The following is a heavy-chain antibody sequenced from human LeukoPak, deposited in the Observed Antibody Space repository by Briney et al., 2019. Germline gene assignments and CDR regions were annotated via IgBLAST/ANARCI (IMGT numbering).Heavy chain of an antibody. D-gene: IGHD6-13*01. CDR2: IYHSGST. CDR1: GYSISSGYY. V-gene: IGHV4-38-2*02. CDR3: ATLATNGIVSSSFSY. J-gene: IGHJ4*02. Sequence: PSETLSLTCTVCGYSISSGYYWGWIRQPPGKGLEWIRSIYHSGSTYYNPSLKSRVTISVDTSKNQFSLKLSSVTAADTAVYYCATLATNGIVSSSFSYWGQGTLVTVSS.